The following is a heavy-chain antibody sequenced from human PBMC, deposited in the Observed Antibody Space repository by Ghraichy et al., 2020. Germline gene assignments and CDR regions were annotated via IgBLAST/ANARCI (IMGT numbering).Heavy chain of an antibody. V-gene: IGHV4-34*01. J-gene: IGHJ5*02. D-gene: IGHD2-2*01. CDR3: ARGFVCTSCSWFDP. CDR1: GGSFSGYY. CDR2: INHSGST. Sequence: SETLSLTCAVYGGSFSGYYWSWIRQPPGKGLEWIGEINHSGSTNYNPSLKSRVTISVDTSKNQFSLKLSSVTAADTAVYYCARGFVCTSCSWFDPWGQGTLVTVSS.